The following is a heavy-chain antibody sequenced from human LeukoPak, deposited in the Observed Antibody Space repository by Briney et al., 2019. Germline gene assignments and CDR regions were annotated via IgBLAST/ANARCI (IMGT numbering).Heavy chain of an antibody. CDR2: LYYSGST. CDR3: VGLPDYYYYYMDV. Sequence: SETLSLTCIVSNGSISSSSYYWGWIRQPPGKGLEWIGSLYYSGSTYYNPSLKTRVTISVDTSKSQFSLKLDSVTAADTAVYYCVGLPDYYYYYMDVWGRGTSVTVSS. V-gene: IGHV4-39*01. J-gene: IGHJ6*03. CDR1: NGSISSSSYY. D-gene: IGHD1-14*01.